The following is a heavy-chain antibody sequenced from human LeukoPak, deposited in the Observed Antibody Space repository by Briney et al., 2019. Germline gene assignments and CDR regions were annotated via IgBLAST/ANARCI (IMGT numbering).Heavy chain of an antibody. V-gene: IGHV3-23*01. D-gene: IGHD3-10*01. CDR3: AKDTDYYGSGSYSDP. J-gene: IGHJ5*02. CDR2: ISGSGGST. Sequence: PGGSLRLSCAAPGFTFSIYAMSWVRQAPGKGLEWVSAISGSGGSTYYADSVKGRFTISRDNSKNTLYLQMNSLRAEDTAVYYCAKDTDYYGSGSYSDPWGQGTLVTVSS. CDR1: GFTFSIYA.